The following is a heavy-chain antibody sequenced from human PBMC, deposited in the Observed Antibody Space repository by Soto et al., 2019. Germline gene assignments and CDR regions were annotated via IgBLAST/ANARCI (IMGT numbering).Heavy chain of an antibody. J-gene: IGHJ4*02. V-gene: IGHV2-5*02. CDR3: AHRVLRTVFGLVTTTAIYFDF. Sequence: QITLNESGPTVVSPTETLTLTCRFSGFSLTPSGVGVGWIRQSPGKAPEGLALIYWDDDKRYSASLKSRLTITKDTSKNQVVLTVSDLDPTDRATYYCAHRVLRTVFGLVTTTAIYFDFWGQGTPVAVSS. D-gene: IGHD3-3*01. CDR2: IYWDDDK. CDR1: GFSLTPSGVG.